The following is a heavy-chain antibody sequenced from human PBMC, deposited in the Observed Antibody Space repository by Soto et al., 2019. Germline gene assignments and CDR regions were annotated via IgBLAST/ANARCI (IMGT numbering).Heavy chain of an antibody. D-gene: IGHD3-3*01. CDR2: IYYSGST. CDR3: ARDSLEYYDFWSGWDYYYGMDV. J-gene: IGHJ6*02. V-gene: IGHV4-59*01. Sequence: PSETLSLTCTVSGGSISSYYWSWIRQPPGKGLEWIGYIYYSGSTNYNPSLKGRVTISVDTSKNQFSLKLSSVTAADTAVYYCARDSLEYYDFWSGWDYYYGMDVWGQGTTVTVSS. CDR1: GGSISSYY.